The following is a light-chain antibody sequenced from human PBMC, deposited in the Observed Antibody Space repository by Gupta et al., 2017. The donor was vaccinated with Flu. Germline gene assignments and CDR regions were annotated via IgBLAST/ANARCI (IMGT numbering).Light chain of an antibody. Sequence: QSVLTQPPPASGTPGQSVTISFSGGSFNIGSNYVYCYQQFPGMAPKLLVYNNDQRPSGVPDRFSGSRSGTSASLTFSGLRSEDEADYHCAAWDDSLSGWVFGGGTKLTVL. V-gene: IGLV1-47*01. CDR3: AAWDDSLSGWV. CDR2: NND. J-gene: IGLJ3*02. CDR1: SFNIGSNY.